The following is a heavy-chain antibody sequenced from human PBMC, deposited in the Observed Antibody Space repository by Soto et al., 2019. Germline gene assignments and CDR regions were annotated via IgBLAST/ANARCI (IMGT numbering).Heavy chain of an antibody. CDR3: AIHKYHSSGPSAY. J-gene: IGHJ4*02. V-gene: IGHV4-59*04. Sequence: SENLSLTCTVSGGSISSYSWSWLRQPPEKGLEWIGYIYYSGSTYYNPSLKSRVTISVDTSKNEFSLKLSSVTAADMAVYYCAIHKYHSSGPSAYRGQGTLVTVSS. CDR1: GGSISSYS. CDR2: IYYSGST. D-gene: IGHD3-22*01.